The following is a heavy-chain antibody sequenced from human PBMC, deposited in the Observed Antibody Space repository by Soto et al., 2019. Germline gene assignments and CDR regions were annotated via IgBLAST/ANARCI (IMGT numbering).Heavy chain of an antibody. V-gene: IGHV4-31*03. D-gene: IGHD4-17*01. CDR1: GGSISSGGYY. J-gene: IGHJ4*02. CDR3: AREGYGDYKY. Sequence: SETLSLTCTVSGGSISSGGYYWSWIRQHPGKGLEWIGYIYYIGSTYYNPSLKSRVTISVDTSKNQFSLKLSSVTAADTAVYYCAREGYGDYKYWGQGPLVTVSS. CDR2: IYYIGST.